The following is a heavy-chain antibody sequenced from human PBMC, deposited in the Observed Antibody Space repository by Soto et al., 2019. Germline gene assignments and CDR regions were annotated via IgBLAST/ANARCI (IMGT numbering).Heavy chain of an antibody. J-gene: IGHJ6*02. V-gene: IGHV4-31*03. Sequence: QVQLQESGPGLVKPSQTLSLTCTVSGGSISSGGYYWSWIRQHPGKGLEWIGYIYYSGSTYYNPSLKSRVTISVGTSKNQFSLKLSSVTAADTAVYYCAREGYCSSTSCSGMDVWGQGTTVTVSS. D-gene: IGHD2-2*01. CDR2: IYYSGST. CDR3: AREGYCSSTSCSGMDV. CDR1: GGSISSGGYY.